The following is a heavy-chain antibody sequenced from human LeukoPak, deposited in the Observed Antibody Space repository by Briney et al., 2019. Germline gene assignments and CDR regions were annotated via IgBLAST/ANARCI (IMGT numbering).Heavy chain of an antibody. J-gene: IGHJ4*02. Sequence: SETLSLTCTVSGASISSYYWSWIRQPPGKGLEWIGYIYYSGSTNYNPALESRVTISEDTSKNQISLKLSSVTAADTAVYYCARVRGYYDSSGYDYWGQGTLVTVSS. CDR2: IYYSGST. V-gene: IGHV4-59*01. CDR3: ARVRGYYDSSGYDY. D-gene: IGHD3-22*01. CDR1: GASISSYY.